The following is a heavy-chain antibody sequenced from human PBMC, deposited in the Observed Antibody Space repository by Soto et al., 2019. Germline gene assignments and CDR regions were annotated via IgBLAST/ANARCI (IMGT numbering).Heavy chain of an antibody. CDR2: IIPIFGTA. D-gene: IGHD3-22*01. CDR3: ASSRTSITMIVVVPRDFDY. Sequence: GASVKVSCKASGGTFSSYAISWVRQAPGQGLEWMGGIIPIFGTANYAQKFQGRVTITADESTSTAYMELSSLSSEDTAVYYCASSRTSITMIVVVPRDFDYWGQGTLVTVSS. J-gene: IGHJ4*02. CDR1: GGTFSSYA. V-gene: IGHV1-69*13.